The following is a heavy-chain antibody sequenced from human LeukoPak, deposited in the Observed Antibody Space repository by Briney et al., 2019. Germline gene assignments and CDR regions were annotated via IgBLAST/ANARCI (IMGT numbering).Heavy chain of an antibody. D-gene: IGHD5-24*01. Sequence: ASGGTFSSXXXXXVRQXPGHXXXXXGXINTNTGNPTYAQGFTGRFVFSLDTSVSTAYLQISSLKAEDTAVYYCARVRGGGSNSNWFDPWGQGTLVTVSS. CDR2: INTNTGNP. CDR3: ARVRGGGSNSNWFDP. J-gene: IGHJ5*02. V-gene: IGHV7-4-1*02. CDR1: GGTFSSXX.